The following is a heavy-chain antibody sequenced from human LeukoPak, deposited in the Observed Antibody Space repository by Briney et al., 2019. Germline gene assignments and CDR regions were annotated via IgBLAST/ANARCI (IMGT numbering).Heavy chain of an antibody. Sequence: SETLSLTCTVSGGSISSYYWSWIRQPPGKGLEWIGYLYYSGSTNYNPSLKSRVTISVDTSKNQFSLKLSSVTAADTAVYYCARGYSIGNNCYGMDVWGQGTTIAVSS. V-gene: IGHV4-59*01. CDR1: GGSISSYY. CDR3: ARGYSIGNNCYGMDV. CDR2: LYYSGST. D-gene: IGHD2-15*01. J-gene: IGHJ6*02.